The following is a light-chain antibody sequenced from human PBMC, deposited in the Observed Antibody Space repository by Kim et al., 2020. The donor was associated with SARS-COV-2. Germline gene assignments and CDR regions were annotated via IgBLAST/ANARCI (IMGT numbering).Light chain of an antibody. CDR3: SSYTSTSTLV. CDR2: EVT. V-gene: IGLV2-14*01. J-gene: IGLJ2*01. CDR1: STDVGAYNY. Sequence: GQSITISCTGTSTDVGAYNYVSWYQQHPDKAPKLIIYEVTERPSGVSVRFSASKSGNTASLTISGLQVEDEADYYCSSYTSTSTLVFGGGTQLTVL.